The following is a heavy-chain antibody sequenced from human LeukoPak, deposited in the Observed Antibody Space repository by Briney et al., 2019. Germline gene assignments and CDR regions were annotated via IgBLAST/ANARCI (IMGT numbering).Heavy chain of an antibody. CDR2: IYYSGIT. J-gene: IGHJ4*02. Sequence: PSETLSLTCTVSGGSISSFYWSWIRQPPGKGLEWIGYIYYSGITNYNPSLKSRVTISADTSKNQFSLRLSSVTAADTAVYYCARLRHLGNTYYYFDSWGQGTLVTVSS. D-gene: IGHD1-14*01. V-gene: IGHV4-59*08. CDR1: GGSISSFY. CDR3: ARLRHLGNTYYYFDS.